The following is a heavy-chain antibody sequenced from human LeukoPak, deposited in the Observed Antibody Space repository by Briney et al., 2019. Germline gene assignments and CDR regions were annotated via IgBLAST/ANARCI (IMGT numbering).Heavy chain of an antibody. Sequence: SETLSLTCTVSGGSISSYYWSWIRQPPGKGLEWLGYIYYGGSTNYNPSLKSRISISVDTSKNQFSLKLSSVTAADTAVYYCARGQYYYDSICFDPWGQGTLVTVSS. CDR1: GGSISSYY. CDR2: IYYGGST. J-gene: IGHJ5*02. D-gene: IGHD3-22*01. V-gene: IGHV4-59*12. CDR3: ARGQYYYDSICFDP.